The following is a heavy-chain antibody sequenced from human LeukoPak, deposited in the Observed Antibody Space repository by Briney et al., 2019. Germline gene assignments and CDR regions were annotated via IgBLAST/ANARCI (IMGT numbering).Heavy chain of an antibody. J-gene: IGHJ4*02. V-gene: IGHV1-2*06. D-gene: IGHD1-26*01. Sequence: APVKVSCKASGYTFTGYYMHWVRQAPGQGLEWMGRINPNSGGTDYAQKFQGRVTMTRDTSISTAYMELSRLRSDDTAVYYCARSLGRNSYSGSYYGYWGQGTLVTVSS. CDR2: INPNSGGT. CDR3: ARSLGRNSYSGSYYGY. CDR1: GYTFTGYY.